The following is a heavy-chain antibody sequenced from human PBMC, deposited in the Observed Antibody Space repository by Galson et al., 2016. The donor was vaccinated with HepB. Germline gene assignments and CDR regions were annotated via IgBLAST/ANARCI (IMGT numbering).Heavy chain of an antibody. D-gene: IGHD1-26*01. CDR1: GFNFRSFW. J-gene: IGHJ4*02. Sequence: SLRLSCAASGFNFRSFWMTWVRQAPGKGLEWVATIKLDGSEKYYVDSVKGRFTISRDNAKNSLYLQMNSLRGEDTAVYYCARDPAAATFDYWGQGTLVTVSS. V-gene: IGHV3-7*04. CDR2: IKLDGSEK. CDR3: ARDPAAATFDY.